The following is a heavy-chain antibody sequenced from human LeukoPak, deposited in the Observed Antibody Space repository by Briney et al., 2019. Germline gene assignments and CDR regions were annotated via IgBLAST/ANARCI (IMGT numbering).Heavy chain of an antibody. Sequence: GASVKVSCKASGYTFTSYGISWVRQAPGQGLEWMGWISAYNGNTNYAQKLQGRDTMTTDTSTSTAYMELRSLRSDDTAVYYCARDWTIRTRSVAAAGYWGQGTLVTVSS. D-gene: IGHD6-13*01. CDR1: GYTFTSYG. CDR2: ISAYNGNT. CDR3: ARDWTIRTRSVAAAGY. J-gene: IGHJ4*02. V-gene: IGHV1-18*01.